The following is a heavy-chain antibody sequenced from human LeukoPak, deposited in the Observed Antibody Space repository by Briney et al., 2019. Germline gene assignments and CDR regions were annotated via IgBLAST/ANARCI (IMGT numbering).Heavy chain of an antibody. D-gene: IGHD4-23*01. CDR1: GFTFSSYE. J-gene: IGHJ6*04. CDR2: ISTAGDVI. CDR3: VRHDYGGYWGMDV. Sequence: GGSLRLSCAASGFTFSSYEMNRVRQAPGKGLEWVSYISTAGDVIYYADSVKGRFTISRDNAKSSLYLQIKSLRVDDTALYFCVRHDYGGYWGMDVWGKGTTVTVSS. V-gene: IGHV3-48*03.